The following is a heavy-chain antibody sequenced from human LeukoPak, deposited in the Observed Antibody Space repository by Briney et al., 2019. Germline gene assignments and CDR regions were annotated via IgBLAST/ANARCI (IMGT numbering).Heavy chain of an antibody. V-gene: IGHV4-39*01. CDR3: AVAYGMDV. CDR1: GGSISSSNHY. Sequence: KPSETLSLTCTVSGGSISSSNHYWGWIRQPPGKGLEWIGSIYYSASIYYNPSLKSRATISVDTSKNQFSLKLSSVTAADTAVYYCAVAYGMDVWGQGTTVTVSS. CDR2: IYYSASI. D-gene: IGHD5-12*01. J-gene: IGHJ6*02.